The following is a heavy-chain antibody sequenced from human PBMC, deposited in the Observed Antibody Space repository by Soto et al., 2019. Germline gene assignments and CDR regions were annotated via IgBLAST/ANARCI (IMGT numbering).Heavy chain of an antibody. CDR3: TRRSARFKY. CDR2: IDGSGTTK. V-gene: IGHV3-48*03. Sequence: EVQLLESGGGLVQPGGSLRLSCGVSGFTFNDFEMNWVRQAPGKGLEWLAYIDGSGTTKKYADSVRGRFTISRDSPNNSLLLQMSGPSAAETAINYCTRRSARFKYWGQEPLVTVSS. J-gene: IGHJ4*02. D-gene: IGHD6-25*01. CDR1: GFTFNDFE.